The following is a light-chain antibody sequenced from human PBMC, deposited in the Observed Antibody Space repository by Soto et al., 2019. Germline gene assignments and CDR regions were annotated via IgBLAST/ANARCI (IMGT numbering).Light chain of an antibody. CDR3: QQYYNWPHT. CDR1: QSVSNN. Sequence: EIVLTQSPGTLSLSPGERATLSCRASQSVSNNYLAWYQQKPGQAPSLLIYGVSTRAIGVPVRFSGSGSGTEFTLTINSLQSEDFAVYYCQQYYNWPHTFGQGTKVDIK. J-gene: IGKJ2*01. V-gene: IGKV3-15*01. CDR2: GVS.